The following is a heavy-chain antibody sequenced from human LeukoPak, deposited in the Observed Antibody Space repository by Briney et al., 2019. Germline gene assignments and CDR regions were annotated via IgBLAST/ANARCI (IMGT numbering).Heavy chain of an antibody. CDR3: ARLRYSYGYYFDY. CDR2: IYHSGST. V-gene: IGHV4-38-2*01. J-gene: IGHJ4*02. CDR1: GYSISSGYY. D-gene: IGHD5-18*01. Sequence: SETLSLTCAVSGYSISSGYYWGWIRQPPGKGLEWIGSIYHSGSTYYNPSLKSRVTISVDTSKNQFSLKLSSVTAADTAVYYCARLRYSYGYYFDYWGQGTLATVSS.